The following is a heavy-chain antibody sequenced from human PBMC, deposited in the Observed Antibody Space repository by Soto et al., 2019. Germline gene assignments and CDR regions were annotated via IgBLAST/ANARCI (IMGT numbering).Heavy chain of an antibody. CDR3: AKRGYSGYKGSGWYYYYGMDV. D-gene: IGHD5-12*01. CDR1: GGTFSSYA. V-gene: IGHV1-69*06. J-gene: IGHJ6*02. Sequence: ASLKVSCKASGGTFSSYAISWVRQAPGQGLEWMGGIIPIFGTANYAQKFQGRVTVTADKSTSTDYMELSSLRSEDTAVYYCAKRGYSGYKGSGWYYYYGMDVWGQGTTVTVS. CDR2: IIPIFGTA.